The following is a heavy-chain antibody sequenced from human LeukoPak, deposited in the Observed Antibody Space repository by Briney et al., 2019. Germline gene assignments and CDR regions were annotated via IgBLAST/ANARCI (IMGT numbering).Heavy chain of an antibody. V-gene: IGHV3-7*01. J-gene: IGHJ3*01. CDR3: AREARGTRAAFDV. CDR2: IKEDGTHK. Sequence: GGSLRLSCAASGFTFSSYWMSWVRQAPGKGLEWAANIKEDGTHKYYVGSVRGGFTISRDNAKNSLYLQMNSLRAEDTAIYYCAREARGTRAAFDVWGQGTMVTVFS. D-gene: IGHD2-8*01. CDR1: GFTFSSYW.